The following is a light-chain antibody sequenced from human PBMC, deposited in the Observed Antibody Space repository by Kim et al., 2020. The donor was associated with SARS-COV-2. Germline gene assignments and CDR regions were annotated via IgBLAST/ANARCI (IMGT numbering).Light chain of an antibody. CDR2: AAS. V-gene: IGKV1-17*01. Sequence: EAVGERETMNGGGRRSIRSYLEWYKQKKGKENKRLIYAASSLKSGVPSRVSGSGDGTDFTLTIRRRQTEDLETYYCLKYNSYPRTFGEGTKVDIK. J-gene: IGKJ1*01. CDR1: RSIRSY. CDR3: LKYNSYPRT.